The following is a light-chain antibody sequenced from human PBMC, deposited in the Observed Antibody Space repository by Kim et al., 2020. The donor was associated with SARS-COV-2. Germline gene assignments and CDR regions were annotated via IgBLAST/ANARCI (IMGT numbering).Light chain of an antibody. CDR2: GAS. J-gene: IGKJ2*01. CDR1: QSVSSSY. Sequence: PGDRAPLSCRASQSVSSSYLTWYQQKPGQAPRLLIYGASTRATSIPARFSGSGSGTDFTLTISSLQPEDFAVYYCQQDYNLPDTFGQGTKLEI. CDR3: QQDYNLPDT. V-gene: IGKV3D-7*01.